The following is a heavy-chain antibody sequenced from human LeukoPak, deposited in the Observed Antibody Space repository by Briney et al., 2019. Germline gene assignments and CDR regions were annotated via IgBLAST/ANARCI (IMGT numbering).Heavy chain of an antibody. CDR2: IKQDGSEK. D-gene: IGHD4-17*01. CDR1: GFTFSDHV. J-gene: IGHJ4*02. CDR3: ARDTVTTFDY. Sequence: GGSLRLSCAASGFTFSDHVMHWVRQAPGKGLEWVANIKQDGSEKYYVDSVKGRFTISRDNAKNSLYLQMNSLRAEDTAVYYCARDTVTTFDYWGQGTLVTVSS. V-gene: IGHV3-7*01.